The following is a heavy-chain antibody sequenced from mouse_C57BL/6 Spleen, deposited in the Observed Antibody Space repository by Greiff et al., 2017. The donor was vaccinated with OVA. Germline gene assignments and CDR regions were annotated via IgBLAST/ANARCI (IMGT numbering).Heavy chain of an antibody. J-gene: IGHJ4*01. CDR3: AREGGIYVDYAMDY. Sequence: VQLQQSGPGLVQPSQSLSITCTASGFSLTSYGVHWVRQSPGKGLEWLGVIWSGGSTDYNAAFISRLSISKDNSNSQVFFKMNSLQADDAAIDYCAREGGIYVDYAMDYWGQGTSVTVSS. CDR2: IWSGGST. V-gene: IGHV2-2*01. D-gene: IGHD1-1*01. CDR1: GFSLTSYG.